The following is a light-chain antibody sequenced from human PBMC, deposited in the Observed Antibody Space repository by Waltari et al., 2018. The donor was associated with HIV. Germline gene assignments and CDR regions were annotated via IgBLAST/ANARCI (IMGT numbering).Light chain of an antibody. J-gene: IGLJ3*02. CDR1: ASDAGGYTS. Sequence: QSALPQPPSASGSPGQSVTISRTRTASDAGGYTSVSWYQQHPGKAPKLMIYEVSKRPSGVPDRFSGSKSGNTASLTVSGLQAEDEADYYCSSCAGSNNGVFGGGTKLTVL. CDR3: SSCAGSNNGV. CDR2: EVS. V-gene: IGLV2-8*01.